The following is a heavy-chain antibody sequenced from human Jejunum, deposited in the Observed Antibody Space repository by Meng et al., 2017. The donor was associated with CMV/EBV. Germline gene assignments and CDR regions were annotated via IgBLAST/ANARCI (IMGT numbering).Heavy chain of an antibody. Sequence: EVQLVESGXGLVQPWGSLRLSCAASGFTFSNYWMSWVRQAPGKGLEFVANIKQDGSEKNHVDSVKGRFTISRDNAKNSLYLQMNSLRAEDTAVYYCARDPGRSAFDIWGQGTMVTVSS. CDR3: ARDPGRSAFDI. CDR2: IKQDGSEK. V-gene: IGHV3-7*04. J-gene: IGHJ3*02. D-gene: IGHD6-6*01. CDR1: GFTFSNYW.